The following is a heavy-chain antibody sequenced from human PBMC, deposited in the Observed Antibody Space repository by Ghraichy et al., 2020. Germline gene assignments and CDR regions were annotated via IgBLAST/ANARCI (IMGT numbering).Heavy chain of an antibody. J-gene: IGHJ4*02. Sequence: SETLSLTCTVSGGSISSYYWSWIRQPPGKGLEWIGYIYTSGSTNYNPSLKSRVTISVDTSKNQFSLKLSSVTAADTAVYYCAGTYYDSSGYYSLDFDYWGQGTLVTVSS. CDR3: AGTYYDSSGYYSLDFDY. CDR1: GGSISSYY. CDR2: IYTSGST. V-gene: IGHV4-4*09. D-gene: IGHD3-22*01.